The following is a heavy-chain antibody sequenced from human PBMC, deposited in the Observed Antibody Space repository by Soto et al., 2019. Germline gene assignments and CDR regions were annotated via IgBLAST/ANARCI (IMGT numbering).Heavy chain of an antibody. CDR2: ISGSGGST. J-gene: IGHJ4*02. V-gene: IGHV3-23*01. D-gene: IGHD6-19*01. Sequence: GVLRLSCAASGFTFSSYAMSWVRQAPGKGLEWVSAISGSGGSTYYADSVKGRFTISRDNSKDTLYLQMNSLRAEDTAVYYCAKDAGGMAVGDYWGQGTLVTVSS. CDR1: GFTFSSYA. CDR3: AKDAGGMAVGDY.